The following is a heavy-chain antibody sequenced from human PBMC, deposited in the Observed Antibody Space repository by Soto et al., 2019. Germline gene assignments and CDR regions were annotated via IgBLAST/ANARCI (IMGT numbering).Heavy chain of an antibody. CDR3: AKDETRNDYVWGSYRPPFDY. CDR1: GFTFISYA. D-gene: IGHD3-16*02. CDR2: ISGSGGST. Sequence: PGGSLRLSCAASGFTFISYAISFFRQAPLKWLEWVSAISGSGGSTYYADSVKGRFTISRDNSKNTLYLQMNSLRAEDTAVYYCAKDETRNDYVWGSYRPPFDYWGQGTLVTVSS. V-gene: IGHV3-23*01. J-gene: IGHJ4*02.